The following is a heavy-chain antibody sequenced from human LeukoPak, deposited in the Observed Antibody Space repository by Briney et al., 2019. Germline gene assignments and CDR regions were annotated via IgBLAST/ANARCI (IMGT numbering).Heavy chain of an antibody. CDR1: GFTFSSYW. D-gene: IGHD2-15*01. CDR3: ATLIHGRRYYYYDY. J-gene: IGHJ4*02. V-gene: IGHV3-7*01. CDR2: IKQDGSEK. Sequence: GGSLRLSCAASGFTFSSYWMSWVRQAPGKGLEWVANIKQDGSEKYYVDSVKGRFTISRDNAKNSLYLQMNSLRAEDTAVYYCATLIHGRRYYYYDYWGQGTLVTVS.